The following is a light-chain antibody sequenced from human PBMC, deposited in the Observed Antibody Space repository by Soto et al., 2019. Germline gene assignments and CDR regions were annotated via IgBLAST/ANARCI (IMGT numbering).Light chain of an antibody. Sequence: DIQMTQSPSSLSASVGDRVPIPCRASQGIRNDLGWYQQKSGKAPKILIFGASTLQSGVPSRLSGSGSGTDCTLTISSLQPEDFATYYCQQSDRTPPTFGQGTKVDI. CDR2: GAS. CDR3: QQSDRTPPT. V-gene: IGKV1-39*01. CDR1: QGIRND. J-gene: IGKJ1*01.